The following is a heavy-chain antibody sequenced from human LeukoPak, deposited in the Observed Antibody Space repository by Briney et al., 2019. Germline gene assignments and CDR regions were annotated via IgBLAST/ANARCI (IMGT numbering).Heavy chain of an antibody. V-gene: IGHV3-53*01. D-gene: IGHD2-15*01. CDR1: GFTVSSSY. J-gene: IGHJ4*02. Sequence: GGSLRLSCAASGFTVSSSYMSWVRQAPGKGLERVSVIHSGGKTYYADSVKGRFSISRDNSKNTLYLQMNSLRAQDTAVYYCTRDLNSGGSCWGQGALVTVSS. CDR3: TRDLNSGGSC. CDR2: IHSGGKT.